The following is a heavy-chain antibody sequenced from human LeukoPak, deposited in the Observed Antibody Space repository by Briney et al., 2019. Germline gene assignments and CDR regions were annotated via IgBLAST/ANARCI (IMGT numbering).Heavy chain of an antibody. D-gene: IGHD6-13*01. J-gene: IGHJ6*02. V-gene: IGHV3-30*02. CDR3: AKDSSTSNPYYGLDV. Sequence: GGSLRLSCAASGFTFSSYGLHWVRQAPGKGLEWVSFISYDGTNKYYADSVKGRFTISRDNSRNKLYLQMNSLRGGDTGMYFCAKDSSTSNPYYGLDVWGQGTTVTVSS. CDR1: GFTFSSYG. CDR2: ISYDGTNK.